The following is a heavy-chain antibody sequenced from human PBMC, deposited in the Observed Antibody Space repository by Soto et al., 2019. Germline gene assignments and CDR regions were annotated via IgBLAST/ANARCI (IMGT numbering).Heavy chain of an antibody. J-gene: IGHJ6*02. V-gene: IGHV4-34*01. CDR3: ARGPRRGGDRHYYSYYYYGMDV. CDR1: GGSFSGYY. Sequence: SETLSLTCAVYGGSFSGYYWSWIRQPPGKGLEWIGEINHSGSTNYNPSLKSRVTISVDTSKNQFSLKLSSVTAADTAVYYCARGPRRGGDRHYYSYYYYGMDVWGQGTTVTVSS. D-gene: IGHD2-21*01. CDR2: INHSGST.